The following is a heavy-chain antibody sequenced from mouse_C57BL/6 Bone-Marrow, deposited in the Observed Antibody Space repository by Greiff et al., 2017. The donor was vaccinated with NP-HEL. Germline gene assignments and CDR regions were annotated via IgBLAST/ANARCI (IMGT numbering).Heavy chain of an antibody. D-gene: IGHD1-1*01. CDR3: AKNYYGSSPSYAMDY. V-gene: IGHV2-5*01. CDR1: GFSLTSYG. Sequence: VQRVESGPGLVQPSQSLSITCTVSGFSLTSYGVHWVRQSPGKGLEWLGVIWRGGSTDYNAAFMSRLSITKDNSKSQVFFKMNSLQADDTAIYYCAKNYYGSSPSYAMDYWGQGTSVTVSS. J-gene: IGHJ4*01. CDR2: IWRGGST.